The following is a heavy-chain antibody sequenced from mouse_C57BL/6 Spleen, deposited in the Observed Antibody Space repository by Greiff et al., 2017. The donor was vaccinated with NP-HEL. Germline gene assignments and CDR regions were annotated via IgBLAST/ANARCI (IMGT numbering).Heavy chain of an antibody. CDR3: ASEYDYDGRFAY. V-gene: IGHV2-6*01. CDR1: GFSLTSYG. J-gene: IGHJ3*01. D-gene: IGHD2-4*01. CDR2: IWGVGST. Sequence: VKVVESGPGLVAPSQSLSITCTVSGFSLTSYGVDWVRQSPGKGLEWLGVIWGVGSTNYNSALKSRLSISKDNSKSQVFLKMNSLQTDDTAMYYCASEYDYDGRFAYWGQGTLVTVSA.